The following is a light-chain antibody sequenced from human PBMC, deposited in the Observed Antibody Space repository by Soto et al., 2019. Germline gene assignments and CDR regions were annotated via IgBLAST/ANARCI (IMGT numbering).Light chain of an antibody. Sequence: DIQMTQSPSTLSASVGDRVTIPCRASQSVGSWLAWYQQKPGKAPKFLIYDASTLESGVPSRFSGSGSGTEFTLTISSLQPDDFATYYCQQYDNYPLTFGGGTKVDIK. CDR2: DAS. CDR1: QSVGSW. J-gene: IGKJ4*01. V-gene: IGKV1-5*01. CDR3: QQYDNYPLT.